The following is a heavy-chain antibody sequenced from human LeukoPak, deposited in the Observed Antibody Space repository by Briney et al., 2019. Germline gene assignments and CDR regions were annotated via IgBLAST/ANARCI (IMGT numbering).Heavy chain of an antibody. CDR3: AREGGFYRPLDY. V-gene: IGHV4-4*02. CDR2: VHLDGRT. D-gene: IGHD3-3*01. CDR1: GGSLTSTNW. Sequence: SETLSLTCDVSGGSLTSTNWWTWVRQPPGKGLEWIVEVHLDGRTNYNPSLKSRLIMSVDLSERHISQKLTSVTAADTAVYYCAREGGFYRPLDYSGQGTLVTVSS. J-gene: IGHJ4*02.